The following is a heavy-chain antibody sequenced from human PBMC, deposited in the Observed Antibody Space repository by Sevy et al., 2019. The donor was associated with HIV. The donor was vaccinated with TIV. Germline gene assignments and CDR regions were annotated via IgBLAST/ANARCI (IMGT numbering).Heavy chain of an antibody. D-gene: IGHD4-4*01. CDR1: GFTFSSYA. V-gene: IGHV3-23*01. Sequence: GGSLRLSCAASGFTFSSYAMSWVRQAPGKGLEWVSAISGSGGSTHYADSVKGRFTISRDNSKNTLYLQMNSLRAEDTAVYYCAKGFTHTVTTGYYYYYGMDVWGQGTTVTVSS. J-gene: IGHJ6*02. CDR2: ISGSGGST. CDR3: AKGFTHTVTTGYYYYYGMDV.